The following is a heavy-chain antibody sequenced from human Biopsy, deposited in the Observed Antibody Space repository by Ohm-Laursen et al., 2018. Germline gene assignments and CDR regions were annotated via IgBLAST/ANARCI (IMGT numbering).Heavy chain of an antibody. D-gene: IGHD2-15*01. CDR1: GKTFSDYY. V-gene: IGHV4-34*08. CDR3: GNEVHGRDY. Sequence: SETLSLTWGVYGKTFSDYYWSWIRQPPGKGLEWIGQINQSGRTNYNPSLKSRVNISADKSNNQFSLKLTSVTSADTAVYFCGNEVHGRDYWGLGALVTVSS. J-gene: IGHJ4*02. CDR2: INQSGRT.